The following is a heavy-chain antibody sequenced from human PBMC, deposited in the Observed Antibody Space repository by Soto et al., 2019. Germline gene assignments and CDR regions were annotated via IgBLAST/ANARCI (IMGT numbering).Heavy chain of an antibody. V-gene: IGHV1-69*11. J-gene: IGHJ5*02. CDR2: INPIVGTA. CDR3: ARPRHITVTTFWFDP. CDR1: GYTFTTHY. Sequence: SVKVSCKASGYTFTTHYMHWVRQAPGQGLEWMGRINPIVGTANYAQKFQGRVTLTADESTSTAYMELSSLRSEDTAVYYCARPRHITVTTFWFDPWGQGTLVTVSS. D-gene: IGHD4-17*01.